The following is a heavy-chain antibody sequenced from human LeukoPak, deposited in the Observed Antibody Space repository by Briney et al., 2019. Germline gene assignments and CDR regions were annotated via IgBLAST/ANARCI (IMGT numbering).Heavy chain of an antibody. J-gene: IGHJ5*02. CDR3: AKGSGSGWYGWFAP. Sequence: PGGSLRLSCAASGFTFSSYAITWVRQAPGKVLEWVSSIDASGGSTYYADSVKGRFTISRDNSKNTFFLQMNTLRAADTAVYYCAKGSGSGWYGWFAPWGQGTLVTVSS. D-gene: IGHD6-19*01. V-gene: IGHV3-23*01. CDR1: GFTFSSYA. CDR2: IDASGGST.